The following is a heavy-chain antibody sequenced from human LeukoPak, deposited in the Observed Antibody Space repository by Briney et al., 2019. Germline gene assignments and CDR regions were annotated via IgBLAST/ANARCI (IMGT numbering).Heavy chain of an antibody. CDR1: GGSISSYY. V-gene: IGHV4-4*07. Sequence: SETLSLTCTVSGGSISSYYWSWIRQPAGKGLEWIGRIYTSGSTNYNPSLKSRVTMSVDTSKNQFSLKLSSVTAADTAVYYCAREAGCGELDAFDIWGQGTMVTVSS. CDR3: AREAGCGELDAFDI. D-gene: IGHD1-26*01. J-gene: IGHJ3*02. CDR2: IYTSGST.